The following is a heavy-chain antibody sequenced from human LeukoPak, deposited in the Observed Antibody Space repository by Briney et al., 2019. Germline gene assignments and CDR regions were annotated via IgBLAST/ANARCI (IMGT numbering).Heavy chain of an antibody. CDR3: AGRQRWPFDY. CDR1: GGSISSYY. D-gene: IGHD4-23*01. J-gene: IGHJ4*02. Sequence: SETLSLTCTVTGGSISSYYWSWIRQPPGKGLEWIGYIYYTGSTNYNPSLKSRVTISVDTSKNQFSLKLSSVTAADTAVYYCAGRQRWPFDYWGQGTLVTVSS. V-gene: IGHV4-59*01. CDR2: IYYTGST.